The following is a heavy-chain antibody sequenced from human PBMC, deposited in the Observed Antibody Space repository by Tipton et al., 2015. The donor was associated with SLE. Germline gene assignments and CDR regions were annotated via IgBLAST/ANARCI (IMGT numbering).Heavy chain of an antibody. CDR3: ARDCTTGVCYTTSFDY. V-gene: IGHV4-34*01. CDR2: INHSGST. D-gene: IGHD2-8*01. Sequence: TLSLTCAVYGGSFSDYSWSWIRQPPGKGLEWIGEINHSGSTNYNPSLKSRVTISIDTSKNQFSLRLSSVTAADTAVYYCARDCTTGVCYTTSFDYWGRGTLVAVSP. CDR1: GGSFSDYS. J-gene: IGHJ4*02.